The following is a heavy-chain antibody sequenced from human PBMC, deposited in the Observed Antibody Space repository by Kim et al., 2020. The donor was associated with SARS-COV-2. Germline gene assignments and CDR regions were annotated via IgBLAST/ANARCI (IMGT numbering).Heavy chain of an antibody. CDR3: ARVSYYDILSGHEASYGMDV. CDR1: GYSFTSYG. CDR2: ISGYNGKT. V-gene: IGHV1-18*04. J-gene: IGHJ6*02. D-gene: IGHD3-9*01. Sequence: ASVKVSCTASGYSFTSYGLSWVRQAPGQGLEWAGWISGYNGKTNYAQKLQGRVTMTLDTPTSTAYMELRSLRSDDTAVYYCARVSYYDILSGHEASYGMDVWGQGTTVTVSS.